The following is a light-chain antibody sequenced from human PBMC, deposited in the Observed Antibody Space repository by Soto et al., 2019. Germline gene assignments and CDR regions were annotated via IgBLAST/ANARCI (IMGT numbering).Light chain of an antibody. Sequence: DIQMTQSPSTLSAFVGDRVTITCRASQSIGRWLAWYQQKPGKAPKLLIYDASSLESGVPSRFSGSGSGTEFTLTISSLQPDDFATYYCQQSYSTPPYTFGQGTRLEIK. J-gene: IGKJ2*01. CDR1: QSIGRW. CDR3: QQSYSTPPYT. V-gene: IGKV1-5*01. CDR2: DAS.